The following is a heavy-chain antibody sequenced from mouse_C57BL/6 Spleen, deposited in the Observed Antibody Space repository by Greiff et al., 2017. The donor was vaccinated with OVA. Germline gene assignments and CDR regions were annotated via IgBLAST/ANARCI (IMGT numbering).Heavy chain of an antibody. CDR3: ARRQDSDDYDGDYWYFDV. V-gene: IGHV1-64*01. CDR1: GYTFTSYW. CDR2: IHPNSGST. J-gene: IGHJ1*03. D-gene: IGHD2-4*01. Sequence: QVQLQQPGAELVKPGASVKLSCKASGYTFTSYWMHWVKQRPGQGLEWIGMIHPNSGSTNYNEKFKSKATLTVDKSSSTAYMQLSSLTSEDSAVYYCARRQDSDDYDGDYWYFDVWGTGTTVTVSS.